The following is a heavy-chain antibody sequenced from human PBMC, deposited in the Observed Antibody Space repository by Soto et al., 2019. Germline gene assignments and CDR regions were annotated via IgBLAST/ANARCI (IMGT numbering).Heavy chain of an antibody. CDR3: AVAAARLSYFDY. D-gene: IGHD6-6*01. J-gene: IGHJ4*02. CDR2: IIPIFGTA. CDR1: GGTFSSYA. Sequence: GASVKVSCKASGGTFSSYAISWVRQAPGQGLEWMGGIIPIFGTANYAQKFQGRVTITADESTSTAYMELSSLRSEDTAVYYCAVAAARLSYFDYWGQGTLVTVSS. V-gene: IGHV1-69*13.